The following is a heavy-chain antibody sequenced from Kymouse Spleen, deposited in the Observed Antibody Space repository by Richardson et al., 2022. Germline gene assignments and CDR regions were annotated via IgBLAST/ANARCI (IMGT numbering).Heavy chain of an antibody. Sequence: QVQLQESGPGLVKPSGTLSLTCAVSGGSISSSNWWSWVRQPPGKGLEWIGEIYHSGSTNYNPSLKSRVTISVDKSKNQFSLKLSSVTAADTAVYYCARDRITGTLYYYYYYGMDVWGQGTTVTVSS. D-gene: IGHD1-7*01. CDR2: IYHSGST. CDR1: GGSISSSNW. J-gene: IGHJ6*02. V-gene: IGHV4-4*02. CDR3: ARDRITGTLYYYYYYGMDV.